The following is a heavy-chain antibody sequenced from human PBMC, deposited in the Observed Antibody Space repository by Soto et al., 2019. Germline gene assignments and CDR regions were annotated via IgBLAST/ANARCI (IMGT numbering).Heavy chain of an antibody. J-gene: IGHJ4*02. V-gene: IGHV4-4*07. CDR3: ARDGMTTGDT. Sequence: PSETLSLTCIVSGVSVRSYTWSWVRQPANKGLEWIGRVFSSVSATYNPSLKSRLSISMDTPENRISLKLDSVTAADAGGYFCARDGMTTGDTWGPGTLVTVSS. D-gene: IGHD2-21*02. CDR1: GVSVRSYT. CDR2: VFSSVSA.